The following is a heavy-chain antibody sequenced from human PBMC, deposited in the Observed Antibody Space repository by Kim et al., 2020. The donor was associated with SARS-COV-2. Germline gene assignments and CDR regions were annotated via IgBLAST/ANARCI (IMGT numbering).Heavy chain of an antibody. CDR2: ISGSGGST. J-gene: IGHJ4*02. D-gene: IGHD2-21*02. CDR1: GFTFSSYA. CDR3: AKDLGIVVVTAYDY. Sequence: GGSLRLSCAASGFTFSSYAMSWVRQAPGKGLEWVSVISGSGGSTYYADSVKGRFTISRDNSKNTLYLQMNSLRAEDTAVYYCAKDLGIVVVTAYDYWGQGTLLTVSS. V-gene: IGHV3-23*01.